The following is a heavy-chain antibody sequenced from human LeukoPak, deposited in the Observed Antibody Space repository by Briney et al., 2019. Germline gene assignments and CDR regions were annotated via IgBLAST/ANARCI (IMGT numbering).Heavy chain of an antibody. Sequence: LSLTCTVSGGSISSGGYYWSWVRQAPGKGLEWVSGIEGGGDNTYYAVSVRGRFTISRDNSKNTLYLQMNSLRAEDTALYYCAKNTNFDYWGQGTLVTVSS. CDR3: AKNTNFDY. V-gene: IGHV3-23*01. J-gene: IGHJ4*02. D-gene: IGHD2-2*01. CDR2: IEGGGDNT. CDR1: GGSISSGGYY.